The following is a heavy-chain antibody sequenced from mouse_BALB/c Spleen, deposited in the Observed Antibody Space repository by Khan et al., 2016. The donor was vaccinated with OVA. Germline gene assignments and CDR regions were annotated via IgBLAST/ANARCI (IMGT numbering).Heavy chain of an antibody. CDR1: GFTFSSYG. CDR3: ARQPGYNEWSAMDY. D-gene: IGHD2-2*01. J-gene: IGHJ4*01. V-gene: IGHV5-6*01. Sequence: EVELVESGGDLVKPGGSLKLSCAASGFTFSSYGMSWVRQTPDKRLEWVATISSGGSYTYYPDNLKGRFTFSRDNAKNTLSLQMSSLKSEDTAKYYCARQPGYNEWSAMDYWGQGTSGTVSS. CDR2: ISSGGSYT.